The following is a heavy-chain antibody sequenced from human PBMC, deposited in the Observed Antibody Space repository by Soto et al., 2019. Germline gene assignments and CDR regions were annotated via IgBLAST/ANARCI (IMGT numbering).Heavy chain of an antibody. Sequence: ASVKVSCKASGYTFTSYGISWVRQAPGQGLEWMGWNSAYNGNTNYAQKLQGRVTMTTDTSTSTAYMELRSLRSDDTAVYYCARPRGLRNCSSTSCYTAVDYYYYGMDVWGQGTTVTVSS. CDR2: NSAYNGNT. CDR1: GYTFTSYG. J-gene: IGHJ6*02. V-gene: IGHV1-18*04. D-gene: IGHD2-2*02. CDR3: ARPRGLRNCSSTSCYTAVDYYYYGMDV.